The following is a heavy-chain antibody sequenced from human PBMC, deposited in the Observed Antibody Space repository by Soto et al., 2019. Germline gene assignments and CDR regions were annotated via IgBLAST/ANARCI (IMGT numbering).Heavy chain of an antibody. CDR3: ASFVYYYDSSGYPPDY. J-gene: IGHJ4*02. V-gene: IGHV4-30-4*01. CDR2: IYYSGST. D-gene: IGHD3-22*01. CDR1: GGSISSGDYY. Sequence: PSETMSLTCTVSGGSISSGDYYWSWIRQPPGKGLEWIGYIYYSGSTYYNPSLKSRVTISVDTSKNQFSLKLSSVTAADTAVYYGASFVYYYDSSGYPPDYWGQGNTVTVSS.